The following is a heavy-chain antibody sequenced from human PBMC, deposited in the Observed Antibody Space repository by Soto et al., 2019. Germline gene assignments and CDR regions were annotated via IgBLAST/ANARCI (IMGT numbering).Heavy chain of an antibody. CDR1: GFTFSSYA. CDR2: ISGSGGST. J-gene: IGHJ6*02. Sequence: HPGGSLRLSCAASGFTFSSYAMSWVRQAPGKGLEWVSAISGSGGSTYYADSVKGRFTISRDNSKNTLYLQMNSLRAEDTAVYYCAKAERVAAAAWAYYYYGMDVWGQGTTVTVSS. D-gene: IGHD6-13*01. CDR3: AKAERVAAAAWAYYYYGMDV. V-gene: IGHV3-23*01.